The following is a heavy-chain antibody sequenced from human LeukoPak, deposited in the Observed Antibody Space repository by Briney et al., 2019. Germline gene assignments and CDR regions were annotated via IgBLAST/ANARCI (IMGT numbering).Heavy chain of an antibody. D-gene: IGHD6-19*01. CDR1: GFTFSSYV. V-gene: IGHV3-23*01. CDR2: ISDSGSST. CDR3: AGTSPYRSGWRPNDY. Sequence: GGSLRLSCAASGFTFSSYVMSWVRQAPGKGLEWVSAISDSGSSTFFADSVKGRFTISRDNSRNTLYLQMDSLRAEDTAVYYCAGTSPYRSGWRPNDYWGQGTLVTVSS. J-gene: IGHJ4*02.